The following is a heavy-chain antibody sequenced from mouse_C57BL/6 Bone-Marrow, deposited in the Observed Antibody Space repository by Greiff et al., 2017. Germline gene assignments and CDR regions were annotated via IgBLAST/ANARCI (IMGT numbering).Heavy chain of an antibody. V-gene: IGHV1-59*01. CDR3: ASRDYFDY. CDR1: GYTFTSYW. D-gene: IGHD3-1*01. CDR2: IDPSDSYT. J-gene: IGHJ2*01. Sequence: QVQLKQPGAELVRPGTSVKLSCKASGYTFTSYWMHWVKQRPGQGLEWIGVIDPSDSYTNYNQKFKGKATLTVDTSSSTAYMQLSSLTSEDSAVYYCASRDYFDYWGQGTTLTVSS.